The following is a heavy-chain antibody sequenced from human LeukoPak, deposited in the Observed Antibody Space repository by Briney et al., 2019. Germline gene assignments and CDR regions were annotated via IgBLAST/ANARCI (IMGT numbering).Heavy chain of an antibody. CDR1: GYRFTGYY. Sequence: ASVKVSCYASGYRFTGYYMHLVRLAPGQGIEWMAWLNFDSGGTKYAQKFQGRVTMTRETSISTVYMELSSLTSDDTAVYYCARGDFYFGMDVWGQGTTVTVSS. CDR3: ARGDFYFGMDV. V-gene: IGHV1-2*02. J-gene: IGHJ6*02. CDR2: LNFDSGGT.